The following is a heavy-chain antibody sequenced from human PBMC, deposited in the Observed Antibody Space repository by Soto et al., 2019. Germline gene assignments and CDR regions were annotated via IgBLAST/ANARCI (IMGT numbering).Heavy chain of an antibody. Sequence: QVQLQESGPGLVKPSETLSLTCTVSGGSISSYYWSWIRQPPGKGLEWIGYIYYSGSTNYNPSLKNRVTLSVETSQNQFSLKLSSVTAADTAVYYCARDSSSWAYWGQGTLVTVSS. CDR3: ARDSSSWAY. V-gene: IGHV4-59*01. D-gene: IGHD6-6*01. CDR1: GGSISSYY. CDR2: IYYSGST. J-gene: IGHJ4*02.